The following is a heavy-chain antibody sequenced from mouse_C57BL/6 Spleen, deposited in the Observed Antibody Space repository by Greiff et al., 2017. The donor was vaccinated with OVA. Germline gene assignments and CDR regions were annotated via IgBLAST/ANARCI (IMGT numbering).Heavy chain of an antibody. CDR2: IYPGDGDT. CDR1: GYAFSSSW. J-gene: IGHJ2*01. Sequence: VQLQQSGPELVKPGASVKISYKASGYAFSSSWMNWVKQRPGKGLEWIGRIYPGDGDTNYNGKVKGKATLTADKSSSTAYMQLSSLTSEDSAVYFCARGDTTVVAPDYWGQGTTLTVSS. CDR3: ARGDTTVVAPDY. D-gene: IGHD1-1*01. V-gene: IGHV1-82*01.